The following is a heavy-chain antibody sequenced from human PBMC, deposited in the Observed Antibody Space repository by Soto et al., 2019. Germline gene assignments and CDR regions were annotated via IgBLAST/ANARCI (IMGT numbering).Heavy chain of an antibody. CDR2: ISSSSSYI. Sequence: GSLRLSCAASGFTFSSYSMNWVRQAPGKGLEWVSSISSSSSYIYYADSVKGRFTISRDNAKNSLYLQMNSLRAEDTAVYYCARDLYSSSPLPDYWGQGTLVTVSS. CDR1: GFTFSSYS. D-gene: IGHD6-6*01. CDR3: ARDLYSSSPLPDY. V-gene: IGHV3-21*01. J-gene: IGHJ4*02.